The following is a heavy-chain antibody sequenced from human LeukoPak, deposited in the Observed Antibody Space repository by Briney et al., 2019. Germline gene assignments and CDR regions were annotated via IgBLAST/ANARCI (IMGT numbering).Heavy chain of an antibody. CDR2: IYYSGST. CDR1: GGSISSHY. Sequence: SETLSLTCTVSGGSISSHYWSWIRQPPGKGLEWIGYIYYSGSTNYNPSLKSRVTISVDTSKNQFSLKLSSVTAADTAVYYCARANWNYVRDLGQGTLVSVSS. D-gene: IGHD1-7*01. J-gene: IGHJ4*02. V-gene: IGHV4-59*11. CDR3: ARANWNYVRD.